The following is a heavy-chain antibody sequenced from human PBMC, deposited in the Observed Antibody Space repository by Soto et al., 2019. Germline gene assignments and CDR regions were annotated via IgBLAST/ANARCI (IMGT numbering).Heavy chain of an antibody. V-gene: IGHV4-34*01. Sequence: SETLSLTCAVYGGSFSGYYWSWIRQRPGKGLERIAEINHSGRTKYNPSPKSRVTILVDTSKNQFSLKLSSVTAAERAVYYCARDQISIAAAGPPRYYYYGIDVWGQGTTLTVSS. CDR1: GGSFSGYY. J-gene: IGHJ6*02. CDR3: ARDQISIAAAGPPRYYYYGIDV. D-gene: IGHD6-13*01. CDR2: INHSGRT.